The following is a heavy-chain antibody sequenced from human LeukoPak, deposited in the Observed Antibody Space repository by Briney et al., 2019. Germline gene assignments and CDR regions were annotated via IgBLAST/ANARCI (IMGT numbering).Heavy chain of an antibody. CDR1: GYTFTAYY. D-gene: IGHD6-19*01. CDR3: ARDQVYNSAQGVIDY. Sequence: ASVKVSCKAPGYTFTAYYLHWVRQAPGQGLEWMGWINPNSGDTNYAQKFQGRVTMTRDTSISTAYMELTRLRSDDTAVYYCARDQVYNSAQGVIDYWGQGTLVTVSS. J-gene: IGHJ4*02. CDR2: INPNSGDT. V-gene: IGHV1-2*02.